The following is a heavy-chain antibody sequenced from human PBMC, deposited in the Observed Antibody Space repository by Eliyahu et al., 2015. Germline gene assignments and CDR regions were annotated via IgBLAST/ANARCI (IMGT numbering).Heavy chain of an antibody. Sequence: EVQLLESGGGLVQPGGSLRLSCAASGFPFSSYAMSWVRQAPGKGLGWVSAISGSGGSTYYADSVKGRFTISRDNSKNTLYLQMNSLRAEDTAVYYCAKSSYAVVQEEYFDYWGQGTLVTVSS. CDR2: ISGSGGST. V-gene: IGHV3-23*01. J-gene: IGHJ4*02. CDR1: GFPFSSYA. D-gene: IGHD2-21*01. CDR3: AKSSYAVVQEEYFDY.